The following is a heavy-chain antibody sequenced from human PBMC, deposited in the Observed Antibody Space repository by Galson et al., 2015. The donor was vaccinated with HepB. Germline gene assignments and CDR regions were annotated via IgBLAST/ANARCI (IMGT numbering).Heavy chain of an antibody. CDR1: GGTFSSYA. Sequence: SVKVSCKASGGTFSSYAISWVRQAPGQGLEWMGGIIPIFGTANYAQEFQGRVTITADESTSTAYMELSSLRSEDTAVYYCNKGGYCSSTSCSNYYYYGMDVWGQGTTVTVSS. J-gene: IGHJ6*02. CDR3: NKGGYCSSTSCSNYYYYGMDV. CDR2: IIPIFGTA. V-gene: IGHV1-69*13. D-gene: IGHD2-2*01.